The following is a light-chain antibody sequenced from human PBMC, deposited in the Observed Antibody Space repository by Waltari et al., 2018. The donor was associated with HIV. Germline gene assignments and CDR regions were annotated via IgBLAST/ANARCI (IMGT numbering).Light chain of an antibody. CDR3: CSYAGSYTLV. V-gene: IGLV2-11*01. CDR2: DVG. Sequence: QSALTQPRPVSGSPGQSVTISCTGTSSDVGGYNYVSWYQQHPGKAPNLMIYDVGKRPSGVPSRFSGSKSGNTASLTISGLQAEDEADYYCCSYAGSYTLVFGGGTKLTGL. CDR1: SSDVGGYNY. J-gene: IGLJ2*01.